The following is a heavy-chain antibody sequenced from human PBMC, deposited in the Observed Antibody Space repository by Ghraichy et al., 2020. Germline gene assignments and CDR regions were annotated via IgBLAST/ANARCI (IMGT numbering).Heavy chain of an antibody. D-gene: IGHD6-13*01. CDR2: INHSGST. J-gene: IGHJ1*01. CDR3: ARGLYSSNIPKH. Sequence: SQTLSLTCAVYGGTISGYYWSWIRQPPGKGLEWIGEINHSGSTMYNPSLKSRLSILVDTSKNNFSLRLSSVTAADTAVYYCARGLYSSNIPKHWGQGTLVTVSS. CDR1: GGTISGYY. V-gene: IGHV4-34*01.